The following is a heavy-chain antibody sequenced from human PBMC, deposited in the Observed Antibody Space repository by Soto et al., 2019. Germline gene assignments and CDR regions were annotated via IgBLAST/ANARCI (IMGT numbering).Heavy chain of an antibody. CDR1: GYSFTSYW. V-gene: IGHV5-10-1*01. CDR3: ATTSAAAGYNWFDP. Sequence: LGESLKISCKGSGYSFTSYWISWVRQMPGKGLEWMGTIDPSDSYTNYSPSFQGHVTISVDKSISTAYLQWSSLKASDTAMFYCATTSAAAGYNWFDPSAQGTLVTVSS. J-gene: IGHJ5*02. CDR2: IDPSDSYT. D-gene: IGHD6-13*01.